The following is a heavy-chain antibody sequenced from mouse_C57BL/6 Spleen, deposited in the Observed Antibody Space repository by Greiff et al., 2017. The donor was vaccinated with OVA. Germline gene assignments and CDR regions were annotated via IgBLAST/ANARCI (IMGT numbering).Heavy chain of an antibody. D-gene: IGHD1-1*01. V-gene: IGHV1-81*01. CDR1: GYTFTSYG. CDR3: ARGPTVVGTEYFDV. Sequence: QVQLQQSGAELARPGASVKLSCKASGYTFTSYGISWVKQRTGQGLEWIGEIYPRSGNTYYNEKFKGKATLTADKSSSTAYMELRSLTSEDSAVYFCARGPTVVGTEYFDVWGTGTTVTVSS. J-gene: IGHJ1*03. CDR2: IYPRSGNT.